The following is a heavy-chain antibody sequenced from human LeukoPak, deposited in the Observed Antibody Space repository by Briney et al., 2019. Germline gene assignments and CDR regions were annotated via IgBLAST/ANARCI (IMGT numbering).Heavy chain of an antibody. J-gene: IGHJ5*02. V-gene: IGHV4-39*07. CDR2: IYHSGST. CDR3: ARASITVLRYSLFDP. Sequence: SETLSLTCTVSGGSISSSSYYWGWIRQPPGKGLEWIGSIYHSGSTYYNPSLKSRVTISVDTSKNQFSLKLSSVTAADTAVYYCARASITVLRYSLFDPWGQGTLVTVSS. CDR1: GGSISSSSYY. D-gene: IGHD3-9*01.